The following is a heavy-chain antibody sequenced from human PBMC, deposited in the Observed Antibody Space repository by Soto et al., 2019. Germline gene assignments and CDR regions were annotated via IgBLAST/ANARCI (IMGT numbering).Heavy chain of an antibody. Sequence: ASVKVSCKASGYTFTSYGISWVRQAPGQGLEWMGWISAYNGNTNYAQKLRGRVTMTTDTSTSTAYMELRSLRSDDTAVYYCARDRGSSSRYPSYYYYYGMDVWGQGTTVTVSS. V-gene: IGHV1-18*04. CDR3: ARDRGSSSRYPSYYYYYGMDV. CDR2: ISAYNGNT. D-gene: IGHD6-13*01. CDR1: GYTFTSYG. J-gene: IGHJ6*02.